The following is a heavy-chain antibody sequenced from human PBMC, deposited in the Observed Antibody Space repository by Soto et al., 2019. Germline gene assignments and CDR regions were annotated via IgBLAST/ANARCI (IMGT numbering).Heavy chain of an antibody. CDR2: ITTDKGKT. J-gene: IGHJ4*02. CDR3: VAAAPAFAY. Sequence: QVQLVQSGPEVKKPGASVKVSCKTSGYTFTSFGTSWVRQAPGQGLEWMGWITTDKGKTNNAQKFQGRVTMTTDTSTSTAYMELRSQRSYDRAIDYCVAAAPAFAYWGQVPLPTLAS. CDR1: GYTFTSFG. V-gene: IGHV1-18*01. D-gene: IGHD2-15*01.